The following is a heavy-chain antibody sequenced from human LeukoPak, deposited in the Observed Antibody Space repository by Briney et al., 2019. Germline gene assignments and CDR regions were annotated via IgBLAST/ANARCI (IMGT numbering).Heavy chain of an antibody. CDR3: ARALLTAMEGQFGY. V-gene: IGHV3-7*01. D-gene: IGHD5-18*01. J-gene: IGHJ4*02. CDR2: IKQDGSEK. CDR1: GFTFSSIW. Sequence: GGSLRLSCAASGFTFSSIWMSWVRQAPGKGLEWVANIKQDGSEKYYVDSVKGRFTTSRDNAKNSLYLKMNSLRVEDTAVYYCARALLTAMEGQFGYWGQGTLVTVSS.